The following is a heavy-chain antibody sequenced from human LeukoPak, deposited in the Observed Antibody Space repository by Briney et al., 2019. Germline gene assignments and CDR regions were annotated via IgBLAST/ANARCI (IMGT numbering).Heavy chain of an antibody. V-gene: IGHV1-3*01. Sequence: GASVKVSCTASGYTFTSYAMHWVRQAPGQRLEWMGWINAGNGNTKYSQKFQGRVTITRDTSASTAYMELSSLRSEDTAVYYCARRSGDYDYYYYGMDVWGQGTTVTVSS. J-gene: IGHJ6*02. D-gene: IGHD4-17*01. CDR2: INAGNGNT. CDR1: GYTFTSYA. CDR3: ARRSGDYDYYYYGMDV.